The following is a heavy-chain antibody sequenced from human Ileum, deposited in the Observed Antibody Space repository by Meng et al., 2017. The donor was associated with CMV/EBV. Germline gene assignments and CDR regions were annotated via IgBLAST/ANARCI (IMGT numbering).Heavy chain of an antibody. CDR1: DSTFSNFV. CDR2: ISAYNGNT. V-gene: IGHV1-18*01. CDR3: ATLGVGDIDYGG. D-gene: IGHD4-17*01. J-gene: IGHJ4*02. Sequence: CKASDSTFSNFVISWVRQAPGQGLEWMGWISAYNGNTYYAQKLQGRVTMTTDTSTTTAYMELRSLRSDDTAMYYCATLGVGDIDYGGWGQGTLVTVSS.